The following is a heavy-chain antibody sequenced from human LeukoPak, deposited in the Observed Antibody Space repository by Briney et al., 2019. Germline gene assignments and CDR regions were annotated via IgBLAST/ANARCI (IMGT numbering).Heavy chain of an antibody. Sequence: GSLRLSCAGSGFIFSGYWMHWVRQAPGKGLVWVSRINTDGSPTSYADSVRGRLTISRDSAENTVYLQMNSLGAEDTALYFCARVNTGNWYFDLWGRGTLVTVSS. D-gene: IGHD3-10*01. CDR3: ARVNTGNWYFDL. CDR2: INTDGSPT. V-gene: IGHV3-74*01. CDR1: GFIFSGYW. J-gene: IGHJ2*01.